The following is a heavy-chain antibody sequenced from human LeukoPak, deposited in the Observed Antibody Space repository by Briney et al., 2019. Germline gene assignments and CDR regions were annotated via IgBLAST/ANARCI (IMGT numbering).Heavy chain of an antibody. J-gene: IGHJ4*02. V-gene: IGHV3-30*04. CDR3: AKARGSGSYSYYFDY. D-gene: IGHD3-10*01. CDR1: GFTFSSYA. CDR2: ISYDGSNK. Sequence: GGSLRLSCAASGFTFSSYAMHWVRQAPGKGLEWVAVISYDGSNKYYADSVKGRFTISRDNSKNTLYLQMNSLRAEDTAVYYCAKARGSGSYSYYFDYWGQGTLVTVSS.